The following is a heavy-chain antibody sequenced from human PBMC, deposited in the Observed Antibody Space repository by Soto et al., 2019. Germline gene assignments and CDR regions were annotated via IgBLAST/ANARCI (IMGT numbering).Heavy chain of an antibody. CDR3: ARDYGSGSKGPWFDP. V-gene: IGHV1-69*13. Sequence: SVKVSCKASGGTFSSYAISWVRQAPGQGLEWMGGIIPIFGTANYAQKFQGRVTITADESTSTAYMELSSLRSEDTAVYYCARDYGSGSKGPWFDPWGQGTLVTVSS. J-gene: IGHJ5*02. CDR1: GGTFSSYA. CDR2: IIPIFGTA. D-gene: IGHD3-10*01.